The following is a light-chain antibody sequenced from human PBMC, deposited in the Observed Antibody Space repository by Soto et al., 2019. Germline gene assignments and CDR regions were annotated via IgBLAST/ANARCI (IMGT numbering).Light chain of an antibody. CDR1: SSDVETYNL. Sequence: QSALAQPASVSGSPEQSITISCTGTSSDVETYNLVSWYQQHPGKAPKLIIYEVTERPSGISNRFSGSKFGNTASLTISGLLPEDEADYYCCSYGGSSTFPYVFGTGTKLTVL. V-gene: IGLV2-23*02. CDR2: EVT. CDR3: CSYGGSSTFPYV. J-gene: IGLJ1*01.